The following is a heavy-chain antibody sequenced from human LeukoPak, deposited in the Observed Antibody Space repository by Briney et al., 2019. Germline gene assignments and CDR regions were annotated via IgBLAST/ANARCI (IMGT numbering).Heavy chain of an antibody. CDR3: ARESSPYYYDSSGYYPDY. V-gene: IGHV3-33*01. CDR2: IWYDGSNK. CDR1: GFTFSSYG. D-gene: IGHD3-22*01. Sequence: PGRSLRLSCAASGFTFSSYGMHWVRQASGKGLEWVAVIWYDGSNKYYADSVKGRFTISRDNSKNTLYLQMNSLRAEDTAVYYCARESSPYYYDSSGYYPDYWGQGTLVTVSS. J-gene: IGHJ4*02.